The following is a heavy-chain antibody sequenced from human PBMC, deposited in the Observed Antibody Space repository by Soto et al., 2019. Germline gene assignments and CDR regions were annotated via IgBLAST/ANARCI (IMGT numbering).Heavy chain of an antibody. CDR3: ARGYSGYDPRFDY. CDR2: IIPILGIA. D-gene: IGHD5-12*01. J-gene: IGHJ4*02. CDR1: GGTFSSYT. V-gene: IGHV1-69*02. Sequence: QVQLVQSGAEVKKPGSSVKVSCKASGGTFSSYTISWVRQAPGQGLEWMGRIIPILGIANYAQKFQGRVTITADKSTSTAYMELSSLISEDTAVYYCARGYSGYDPRFDYWGQGTLVTVSS.